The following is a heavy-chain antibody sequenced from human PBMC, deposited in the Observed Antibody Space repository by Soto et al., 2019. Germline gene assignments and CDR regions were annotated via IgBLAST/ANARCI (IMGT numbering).Heavy chain of an antibody. J-gene: IGHJ5*02. Sequence: ASETLSLTCVVSGGSINSGGYSWSWIRQPPGKGLEWIGYINDSGGTSYTSYNPSLRSRVTISVDRSKNQFSLRLRSVTAADTAVYYCGRGGLVDPWGQGILVTVSS. CDR3: GRGGLVDP. V-gene: IGHV4-30-2*01. CDR2: INDSGGTSYT. CDR1: GGSINSGGYS.